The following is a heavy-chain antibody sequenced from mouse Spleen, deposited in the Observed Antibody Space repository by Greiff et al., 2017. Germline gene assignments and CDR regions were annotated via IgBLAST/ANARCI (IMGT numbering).Heavy chain of an antibody. CDR2: IYPGSGNT. CDR3: ATIYYFYAMDY. Sequence: QVQLQQSGAELVRPGASVKLSCKASGYTFTDYYINWVKQRPGQGLEWIARIYPGSGNTYYNEKFKGKATLTAEKSSSTAYMQLSSLTSEDSAVYFCATIYYFYAMDYCGQGTSVTVSS. CDR1: GYTFTDYY. J-gene: IGHJ4*01. D-gene: IGHD2-1*01. V-gene: IGHV1-76*01.